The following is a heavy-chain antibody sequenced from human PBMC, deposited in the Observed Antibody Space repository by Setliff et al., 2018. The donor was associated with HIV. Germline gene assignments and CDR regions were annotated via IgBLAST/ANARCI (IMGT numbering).Heavy chain of an antibody. Sequence: SETLSLTCNVSGGSISSGAYYWSWIRQHPGKGLEWIGYIYYSGSTYYNPSLKSRVTISVDTSKNQFSLKLSSVTAADTAVYYCARDVGLDTSMSDAFDIWGQGTMVTVSS. J-gene: IGHJ3*02. D-gene: IGHD5-18*01. CDR1: GGSISSGAYY. CDR2: IYYSGST. CDR3: ARDVGLDTSMSDAFDI. V-gene: IGHV4-31*03.